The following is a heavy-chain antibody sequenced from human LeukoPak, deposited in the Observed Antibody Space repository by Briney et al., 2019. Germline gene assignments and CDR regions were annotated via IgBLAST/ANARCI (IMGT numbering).Heavy chain of an antibody. CDR2: ISGSGGST. CDR3: ARRAGDYSHPYDY. CDR1: GFTFSSYA. D-gene: IGHD3-22*01. J-gene: IGHJ4*02. V-gene: IGHV3-23*01. Sequence: PGGSLRLSCAASGFTFSSYAMSWVRQAPGKGLEWVSAISGSGGSTYYADSVKGRFTISRDNSKNALYLQMNSLRAEDTAVYYCARRAGDYSHPYDYWGQGILVTVSS.